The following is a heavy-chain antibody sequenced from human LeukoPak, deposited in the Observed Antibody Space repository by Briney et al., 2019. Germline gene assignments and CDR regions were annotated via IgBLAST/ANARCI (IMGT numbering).Heavy chain of an antibody. J-gene: IGHJ4*02. Sequence: GGSLRLSCAASGFTFSSYAMHWVRQAPGKGLEWVAVISYDGSNKYYADSVKGRFTISRDNSKNTLYLQMNSLRAEDTAVYYCARPVRKVLRYYDWSIDYWGQGTLVTVSS. D-gene: IGHD3-9*01. CDR3: ARPVRKVLRYYDWSIDY. CDR2: ISYDGSNK. V-gene: IGHV3-30*04. CDR1: GFTFSSYA.